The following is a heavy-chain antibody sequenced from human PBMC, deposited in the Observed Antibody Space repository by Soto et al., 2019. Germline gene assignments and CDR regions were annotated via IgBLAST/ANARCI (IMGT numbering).Heavy chain of an antibody. CDR1: GFTFSSYA. CDR2: ISGSGGST. V-gene: IGHV3-23*01. CDR3: AKVDNWNYERFIDY. J-gene: IGHJ4*02. Sequence: GGSLRLSCAASGFTFSSYAMSWVRQAPGKGLEWVSAISGSGGSTYYADSVKGRFTISRDNSKNTLYLQMNSLRAEDTAVYYCAKVDNWNYERFIDYWGQGTLVTVSS. D-gene: IGHD1-7*01.